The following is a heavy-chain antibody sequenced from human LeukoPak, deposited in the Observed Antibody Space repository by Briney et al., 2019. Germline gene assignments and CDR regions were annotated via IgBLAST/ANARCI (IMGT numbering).Heavy chain of an antibody. D-gene: IGHD6-19*01. V-gene: IGHV3-21*01. Sequence: GGSLRLSCAASGFTFSSYTMNWVRQAPGKGLEWVSSISSSSIFMYYADSVKGRFTISRDNAKNSLYLQMNSLRAEDTAVYYCASTTYSSGWFVYWGQGTLVTVSS. CDR2: ISSSSIFM. CDR1: GFTFSSYT. J-gene: IGHJ4*02. CDR3: ASTTYSSGWFVY.